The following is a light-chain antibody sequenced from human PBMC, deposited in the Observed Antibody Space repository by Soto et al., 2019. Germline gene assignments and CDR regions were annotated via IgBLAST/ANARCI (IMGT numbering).Light chain of an antibody. CDR2: GAS. J-gene: IGKJ1*01. Sequence: EIVMTQSPATLSVSTGERATLSCRASQSVGTYLAWYQQKPGQAPRLLIYGASTRAAGISPRFSGGGSGTEFTLTIRSLQSVEFAVYYCQQYNDWPRTLGQGAKV. CDR1: QSVGTY. CDR3: QQYNDWPRT. V-gene: IGKV3-15*01.